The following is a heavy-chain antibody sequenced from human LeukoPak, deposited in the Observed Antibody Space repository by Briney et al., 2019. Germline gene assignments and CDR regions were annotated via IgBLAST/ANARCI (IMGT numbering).Heavy chain of an antibody. Sequence: KASETLSLTCTVSEGSISSSSYYWGWIRQPPGKGLEWIGSIYYDGSTYYNPSLKSRVTISVDTSKNQFSLKLSSVTAADTAVYYCARLPFTYYYGSGSSRSRYYYMDVWGKGTTVTISS. J-gene: IGHJ6*03. CDR2: IYYDGST. D-gene: IGHD3-10*01. CDR3: ARLPFTYYYGSGSSRSRYYYMDV. CDR1: EGSISSSSYY. V-gene: IGHV4-39*07.